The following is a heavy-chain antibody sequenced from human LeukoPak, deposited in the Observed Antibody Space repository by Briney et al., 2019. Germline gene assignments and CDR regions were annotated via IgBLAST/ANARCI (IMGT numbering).Heavy chain of an antibody. Sequence: GGSLRLSCAASGFTVSSNYMSWVRQAPGKGLEWVSVIYSGGSTYYADSVKGRFTISRDNSKNTLYLQMNSLRAEDPTVYYCASRVQLVFNYWGQGTLVTVSS. V-gene: IGHV3-53*01. D-gene: IGHD6-6*01. CDR1: GFTVSSNY. J-gene: IGHJ4*02. CDR2: IYSGGST. CDR3: ASRVQLVFNY.